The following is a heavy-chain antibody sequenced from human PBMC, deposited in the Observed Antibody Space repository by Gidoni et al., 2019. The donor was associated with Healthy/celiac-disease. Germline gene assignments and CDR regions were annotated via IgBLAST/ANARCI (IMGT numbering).Heavy chain of an antibody. J-gene: IGHJ5*02. CDR2: ISISSSYI. Sequence: EVQLVESGGGLVKPGGSLRLSCAASGFTFSSYSMNWVRQAPGKGLEWVSSISISSSYIYYADSVKGRFTISRDNAKNSLYLQMNSLRAEDTAVYYCARDGTIFGVVNNWFDPWGQGTLVTVSS. V-gene: IGHV3-21*01. CDR1: GFTFSSYS. CDR3: ARDGTIFGVVNNWFDP. D-gene: IGHD3-3*01.